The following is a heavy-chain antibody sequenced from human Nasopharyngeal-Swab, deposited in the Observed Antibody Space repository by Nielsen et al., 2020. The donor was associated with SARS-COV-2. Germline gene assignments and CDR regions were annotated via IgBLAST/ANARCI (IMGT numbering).Heavy chain of an antibody. CDR3: AKEVDTVYYYCGMDV. V-gene: IGHV3-30*18. Sequence: WIRQPPGKGLEWVAVISYDGSNKYYADSVKGRFTISRDNSKNTLYLQMNSLRAEDTAVYYCAKEVDTVYYYCGMDVWGQGTTVTVSS. D-gene: IGHD5-18*01. CDR2: ISYDGSNK. J-gene: IGHJ6*02.